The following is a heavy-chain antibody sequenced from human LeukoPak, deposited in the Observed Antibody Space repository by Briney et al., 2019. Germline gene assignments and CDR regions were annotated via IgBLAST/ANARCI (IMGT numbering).Heavy chain of an antibody. V-gene: IGHV3-7*01. CDR1: GFTFSSYW. CDR2: IKQDVSEK. CDR3: ARAPRSSGYYSYYYYMDV. Sequence: GGSLRLSCAASGFTFSSYWMSWVRQAPGKGLEWVANIKQDVSEKYYVDSVKGRFTISRDNAKNSLYLQMNSLRAEDTAVYYCARAPRSSGYYSYYYYMDVWGKGTTVTVSS. D-gene: IGHD3-22*01. J-gene: IGHJ6*03.